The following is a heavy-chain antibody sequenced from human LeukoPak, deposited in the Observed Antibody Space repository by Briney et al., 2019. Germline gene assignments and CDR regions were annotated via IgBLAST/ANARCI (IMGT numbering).Heavy chain of an antibody. V-gene: IGHV1-2*02. D-gene: IGHD3-10*01. CDR3: ARELGGYYGSGSYPY. CDR1: GYTFTGYY. J-gene: IGHJ4*02. CDR2: INPNSGGT. Sequence: GASVKVSCKASGYTFTGYYMHWVRQAPGQGLEWMGWINPNSGGTNYAQKFQGRVTMTRDTSISTAYMELSRLRSDDTAVYYCARELGGYYGSGSYPYWGQGTLATVSS.